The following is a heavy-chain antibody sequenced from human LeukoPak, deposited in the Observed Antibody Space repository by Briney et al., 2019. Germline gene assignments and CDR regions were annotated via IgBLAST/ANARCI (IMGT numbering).Heavy chain of an antibody. CDR1: GYTFTAYY. CDR2: INPNNGST. V-gene: IGHV1-2*02. J-gene: IGHJ4*02. D-gene: IGHD3-3*01. CDR3: ARDAYHDCQVDY. Sequence: ASVKVSCKASGYTFTAYYIHWVRQAPGQGLEWMGWINPNNGSTNYAQEFQGRVTMTRATSITTAYMELSRLRSDDTAVYYCARDAYHDCQVDYWGQGTLVTISS.